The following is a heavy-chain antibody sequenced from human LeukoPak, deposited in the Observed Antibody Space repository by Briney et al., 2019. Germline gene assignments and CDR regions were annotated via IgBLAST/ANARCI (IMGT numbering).Heavy chain of an antibody. CDR3: ARGGALDY. Sequence: GGSLRLSCAASGFTFTTYSMNWVRQAPGKGLEWVSSISSSSYIYYADSVKGRFTISRDNAKNSLYLQMNSLRAEDTAVYYCARGGALDYWGQGTLVTVSS. CDR2: ISSSSYI. CDR1: GFTFTTYS. J-gene: IGHJ4*02. D-gene: IGHD2-15*01. V-gene: IGHV3-21*01.